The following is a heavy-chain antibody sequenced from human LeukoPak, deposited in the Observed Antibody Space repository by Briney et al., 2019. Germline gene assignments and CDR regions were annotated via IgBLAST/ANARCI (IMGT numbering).Heavy chain of an antibody. CDR3: ARGLASPHGTDV. CDR2: INHSGST. V-gene: IGHV4-34*01. CDR1: GGSFSGYY. J-gene: IGHJ6*02. Sequence: SETLSLTCAVYGGSFSGYYWSWIRQPPGKGLEWIGEINHSGSTNYNPSLKSRVTISVDTSKNQFSLKLSSVTAADTAVYYCARGLASPHGTDVWGQGTTVTVSS.